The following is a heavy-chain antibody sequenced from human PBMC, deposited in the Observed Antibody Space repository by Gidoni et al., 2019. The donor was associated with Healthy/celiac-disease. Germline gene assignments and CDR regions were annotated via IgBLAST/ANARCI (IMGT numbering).Heavy chain of an antibody. CDR2: ISWNSGSI. Sequence: LEWVSGISWNSGSIGYADSVKGRFTIYRDNAKNSLYLQMNSLRAEDTALYYCAKDPTPGYSSGWYGNWFDPWGQGTLVTVSS. J-gene: IGHJ5*02. V-gene: IGHV3-9*01. CDR3: AKDPTPGYSSGWYGNWFDP. D-gene: IGHD6-19*01.